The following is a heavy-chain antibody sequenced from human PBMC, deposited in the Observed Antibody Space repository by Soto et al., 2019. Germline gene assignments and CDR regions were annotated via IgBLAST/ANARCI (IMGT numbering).Heavy chain of an antibody. Sequence: SDTVSQTYVSSGGSISSGNWWSWVRQSPRKGLEWIGEISHSGNTNHNPSLKSRVTISVDRSKNQFSLKLSSVTAADTAVYYCARVPDRWGQG. CDR3: ARVPDR. V-gene: IGHV4-4*02. CDR2: ISHSGNT. CDR1: GGSISSGNW. J-gene: IGHJ5*02. D-gene: IGHD2-2*01.